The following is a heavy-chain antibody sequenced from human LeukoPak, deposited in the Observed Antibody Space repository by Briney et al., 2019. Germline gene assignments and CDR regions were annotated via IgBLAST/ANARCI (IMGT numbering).Heavy chain of an antibody. V-gene: IGHV3-30*18. J-gene: IGHJ4*02. CDR2: ISYDGSNK. CDR1: GFTFSSYG. CDR3: AKDHLDY. Sequence: GSLRLSCAASGFTFSSYGMHWVRQAPGKGLEWVAVISYDGSNKYYADSVKGRFTISRDNSKNTLNLQMNSLRAEDTAVYYCAKDHLDYWGQGTLVTVSS.